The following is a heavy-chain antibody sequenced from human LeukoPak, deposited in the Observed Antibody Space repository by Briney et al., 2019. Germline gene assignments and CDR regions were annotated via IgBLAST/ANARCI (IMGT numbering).Heavy chain of an antibody. D-gene: IGHD3-10*01. Sequence: PGGSLRLSCAASGSTFSSYAMHWVRQAPGKGLEWVAVISYDGSNKYYADSVKGRFTISRDNSKNTLYLQMNSLRAEDTAVYYCARAPHYYGSPFDYWGQGTLVTVSS. CDR1: GSTFSSYA. CDR3: ARAPHYYGSPFDY. CDR2: ISYDGSNK. V-gene: IGHV3-30-3*01. J-gene: IGHJ4*02.